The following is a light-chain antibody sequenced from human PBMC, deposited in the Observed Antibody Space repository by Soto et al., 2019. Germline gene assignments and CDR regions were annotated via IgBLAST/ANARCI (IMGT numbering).Light chain of an antibody. CDR1: QSISSW. CDR2: DAS. Sequence: DIHMTQSHSTRSASVGYRVTITCRASQSISSWLAWYQQKPGKAPKLLIYDASSLESGVPSRFSGSGSGTEFTLTISSLQPDDFATYYCQHYNSYSEAFGQGTKVDIK. CDR3: QHYNSYSEA. J-gene: IGKJ1*01. V-gene: IGKV1-5*01.